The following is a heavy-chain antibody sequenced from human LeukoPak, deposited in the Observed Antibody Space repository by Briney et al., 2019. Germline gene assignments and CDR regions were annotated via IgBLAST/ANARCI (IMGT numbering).Heavy chain of an antibody. CDR1: GDSISSDDYY. J-gene: IGHJ3*02. Sequence: TSETLSLTCTVSGDSISSDDYYWSWIRQPAGKGLEWIGRFSASGNSNYNPSLKSRVTISVDTSKNQFSLKLTSVTAADTAVYYCARYRAFDIWGRGTLVTVSS. CDR3: ARYRAFDI. V-gene: IGHV4-61*02. CDR2: FSASGNS.